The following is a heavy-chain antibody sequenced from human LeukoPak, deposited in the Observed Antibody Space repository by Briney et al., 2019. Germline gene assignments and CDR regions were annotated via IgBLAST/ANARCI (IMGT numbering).Heavy chain of an antibody. CDR1: GGTFSSYA. Sequence: SVKVSCKASGGTFSSYAISWVRQAPGQGLEWMGGIIPIFGTANYAQKFQGRVTITADESTSTAYMELSSLRSEDTAVYYCATATTLAVADEDYWGQGTLVTVSS. CDR2: IIPIFGTA. CDR3: ATATTLAVADEDY. V-gene: IGHV1-69*13. J-gene: IGHJ4*02. D-gene: IGHD6-19*01.